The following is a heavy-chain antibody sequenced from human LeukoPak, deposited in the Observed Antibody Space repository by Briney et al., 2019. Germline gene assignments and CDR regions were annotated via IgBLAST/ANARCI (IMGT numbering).Heavy chain of an antibody. V-gene: IGHV4-59*01. D-gene: IGHD3-10*01. Sequence: PSETLSLTCTVSGGSISSYYWSWIRQPPGKGLEWIGYIYDSGSTNYDPSLKSRVTISVDTSKNQFSLKLSSVTAADTAVYYCARVEESYGSGRRENYYYYYMDVWGKGTTVTISS. CDR3: ARVEESYGSGRRENYYYYYMDV. J-gene: IGHJ6*03. CDR1: GGSISSYY. CDR2: IYDSGST.